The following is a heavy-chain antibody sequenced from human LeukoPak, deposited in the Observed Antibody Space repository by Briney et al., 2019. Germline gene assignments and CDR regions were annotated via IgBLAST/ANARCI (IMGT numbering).Heavy chain of an antibody. CDR2: IKRDGSEK. Sequence: GGSLRLSCAASGFTFSSYWMGWVRQAPGKGLEWVANIKRDGSEKYFVDSVKGRFTISRDNAKNSLYLQMNSLRAEDTAVYYCARVNYYAYDYWGQGTLVTVSS. CDR1: GFTFSSYW. J-gene: IGHJ4*02. CDR3: ARVNYYAYDY. D-gene: IGHD3-16*01. V-gene: IGHV3-7*01.